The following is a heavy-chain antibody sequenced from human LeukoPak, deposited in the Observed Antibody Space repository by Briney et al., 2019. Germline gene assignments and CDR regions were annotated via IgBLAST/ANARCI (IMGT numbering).Heavy chain of an antibody. Sequence: TGGSLRLSCAASGFTFTTYAMSWVRQAPGRGLEWISAISGSSGIIYYADSVKGRFTISRDNSKNTLYLQMNSLRAEDTAVYYCAKVLNIVVVPTATKPFDYWGQGTLVTVPS. V-gene: IGHV3-23*01. CDR3: AKVLNIVVVPTATKPFDY. CDR1: GFTFTTYA. CDR2: ISGSSGII. D-gene: IGHD2-2*01. J-gene: IGHJ4*02.